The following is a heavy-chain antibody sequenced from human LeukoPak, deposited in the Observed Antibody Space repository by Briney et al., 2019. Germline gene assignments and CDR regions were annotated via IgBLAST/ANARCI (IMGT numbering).Heavy chain of an antibody. CDR3: ARGAIAAKNNWFDP. J-gene: IGHJ5*02. CDR1: GGSFSGYY. CDR2: INHSGST. D-gene: IGHD2-15*01. V-gene: IGHV4-34*01. Sequence: PSETLSLTCAVYGGSFSGYYWSWIRQPPGKGLEWIGEINHSGSTYYNPSLKSRVTISVDRSKNQFSLKLSSVTAADTAVYYCARGAIAAKNNWFDPWGQGTLVTVSS.